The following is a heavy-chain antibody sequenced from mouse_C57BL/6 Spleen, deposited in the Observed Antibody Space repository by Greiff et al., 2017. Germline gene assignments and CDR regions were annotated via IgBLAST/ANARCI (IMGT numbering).Heavy chain of an antibody. CDR2: INPNNGGT. Sequence: EVQLQQSGPELVKPGASVKISCKASGYTFTDYYMNWVKQSHGKSLEWIGDINPNNGGTSYNQKFKGKATLTVDKSSSTAYMELRSLTSEDSAVYYCARENYYGSSPNAMDYWGQGTSVTVSS. D-gene: IGHD1-1*01. J-gene: IGHJ4*01. V-gene: IGHV1-26*01. CDR3: ARENYYGSSPNAMDY. CDR1: GYTFTDYY.